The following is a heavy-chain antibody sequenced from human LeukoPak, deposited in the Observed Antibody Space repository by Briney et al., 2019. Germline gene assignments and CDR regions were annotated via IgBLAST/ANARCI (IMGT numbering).Heavy chain of an antibody. CDR3: ASARPVDY. J-gene: IGHJ4*02. Sequence: GGSLRLSCAASGFTFSSYSMNWVRQAPGKGLEWISYISSSSGTIYYADSVKDRFTISRDNAENSLYLQMNSLRAEDTAVYYCASARPVDYWGQGTLVTVSS. CDR1: GFTFSSYS. CDR2: ISSSSGTI. D-gene: IGHD6-6*01. V-gene: IGHV3-48*04.